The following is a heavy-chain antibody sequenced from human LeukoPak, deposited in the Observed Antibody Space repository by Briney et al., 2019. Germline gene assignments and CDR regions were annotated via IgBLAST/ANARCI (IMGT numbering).Heavy chain of an antibody. CDR1: GYTFTGYY. CDR2: INPNSGGT. D-gene: IGHD5-18*01. J-gene: IGHJ4*02. V-gene: IGHV1-2*02. CDR3: ARDPYSNYFDY. Sequence: GASVKVSCKASGYTFTGYYMHWVRQAPGQGLEWMGWINPNSGGTNYAQKFQGRATMTRDTSISAAYMELSRLRSDDTAVYYCARDPYSNYFDYWGQGTLVTVSS.